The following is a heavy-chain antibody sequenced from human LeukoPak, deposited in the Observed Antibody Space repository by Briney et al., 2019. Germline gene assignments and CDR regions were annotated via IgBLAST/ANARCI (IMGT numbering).Heavy chain of an antibody. Sequence: GGSLRLSCAASGFTFSSYAMSWVRQAPGKGLEWVSAISGSGGSTYYADSVKGRFTISRDNSKNTLYLQMNSLRAEDTAVYYCARDDPPYSSSWSTPKIYGMDVWGQGTTVTVSS. J-gene: IGHJ6*02. V-gene: IGHV3-23*01. CDR1: GFTFSSYA. D-gene: IGHD6-13*01. CDR3: ARDDPPYSSSWSTPKIYGMDV. CDR2: ISGSGGST.